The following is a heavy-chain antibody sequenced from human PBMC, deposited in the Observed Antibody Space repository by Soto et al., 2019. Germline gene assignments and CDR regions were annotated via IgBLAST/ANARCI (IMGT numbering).Heavy chain of an antibody. J-gene: IGHJ6*02. D-gene: IGHD3-22*01. CDR1: GGSFSGYY. Sequence: SETLSLTCAVYGGSFSGYYWSWIRQPPGKGLEWIGEINHSGSTNYNPSLKSRVTISVDTSKNQFSLKLGSVTAADTAVYYCARRAGYYRHYYYYGMDVWGQGTTVTVSS. V-gene: IGHV4-34*01. CDR3: ARRAGYYRHYYYYGMDV. CDR2: INHSGST.